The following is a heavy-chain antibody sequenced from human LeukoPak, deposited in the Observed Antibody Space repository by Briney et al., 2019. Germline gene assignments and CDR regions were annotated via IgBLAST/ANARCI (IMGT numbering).Heavy chain of an antibody. Sequence: PSETLSLTCTVSGGSISSSSYFWGWIRQPPGKGLEWIGTIYYSGSTYYNPSLKSRVIISVDASKNQFSLKLSSVTAADTAVYYCAVAGVRYYDSSGLYAFDFWGQGTIVTVSS. D-gene: IGHD3-22*01. CDR2: IYYSGST. J-gene: IGHJ3*01. CDR1: GGSISSSSYF. V-gene: IGHV4-39*01. CDR3: AVAGVRYYDSSGLYAFDF.